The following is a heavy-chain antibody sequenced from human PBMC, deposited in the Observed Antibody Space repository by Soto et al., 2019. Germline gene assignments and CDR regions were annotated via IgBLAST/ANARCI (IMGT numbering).Heavy chain of an antibody. CDR2: IIPFFGTP. Sequence: QVLLVQSGAEVKKPGSSVKVSCKLSGATFSSYAMSWVRQAPGQGLEWIGGIIPFFGTPNYAQKFQGRVNITADTSTATFYMELSSIRSDDTAAYYCARDKGAYYSHLVYWGQGTLVTVSS. V-gene: IGHV1-69*06. CDR1: GATFSSYA. J-gene: IGHJ4*02. D-gene: IGHD3-22*01. CDR3: ARDKGAYYSHLVY.